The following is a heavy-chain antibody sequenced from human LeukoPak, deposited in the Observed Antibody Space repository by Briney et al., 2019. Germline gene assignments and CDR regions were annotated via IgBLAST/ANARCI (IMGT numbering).Heavy chain of an antibody. CDR2: ISGSGGST. V-gene: IGHV3-23*01. CDR1: GFTFSSYA. CDR3: AKGPHIVVVPGPDWFDP. D-gene: IGHD2-21*01. Sequence: GGSLRLSCAASGFTFSSYAMSWVRQAPGKGLEWVSAISGSGGSTYYADSVKGRFTISRDNSKNTLYLQMNSLRAEDTAVYYCAKGPHIVVVPGPDWFDPWGQGTLVTVSS. J-gene: IGHJ5*02.